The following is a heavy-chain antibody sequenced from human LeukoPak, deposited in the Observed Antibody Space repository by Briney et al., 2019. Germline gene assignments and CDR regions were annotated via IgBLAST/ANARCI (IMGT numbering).Heavy chain of an antibody. CDR1: GYTFTSYG. Sequence: GASVKVSCKASGYTFTSYGISWVRQAPGQGLEWMGWISAYNGNTNYAQKLQGRVTMTTDTSTSTANMELRSLRSDDTAVYYCARARGGYSYGIYYYYGMDVWGQGTTVTVSS. J-gene: IGHJ6*02. CDR2: ISAYNGNT. CDR3: ARARGGYSYGIYYYYGMDV. V-gene: IGHV1-18*01. D-gene: IGHD5-18*01.